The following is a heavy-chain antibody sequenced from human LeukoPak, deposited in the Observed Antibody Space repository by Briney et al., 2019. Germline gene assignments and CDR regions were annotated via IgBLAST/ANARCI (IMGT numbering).Heavy chain of an antibody. D-gene: IGHD6-13*01. Sequence: GGSLRLSCVASGFTFSSYAMSWVRQAPGKGLEWVSSISGSGGRIYYADSVKGRFTISRDNSKNTLYLQMNSLRAEDTAVYYCAKDKQQLANFDYWGQGTLVTVSS. CDR2: ISGSGGRI. J-gene: IGHJ4*02. CDR1: GFTFSSYA. V-gene: IGHV3-23*01. CDR3: AKDKQQLANFDY.